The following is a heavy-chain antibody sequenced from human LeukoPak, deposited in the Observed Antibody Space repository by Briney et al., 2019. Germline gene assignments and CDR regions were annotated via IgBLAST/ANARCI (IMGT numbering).Heavy chain of an antibody. Sequence: PGESLRLSCAASGFTVSSNYMSWVRQAPGKGLEWVSGISGGGASTYYADSMKGRFTISRDNPKNTLYLQMDSLRAEDTAVYYCAKDGRTGYNSGWYYFDYWGQGTLVTVSS. D-gene: IGHD6-19*01. CDR2: ISGGGAST. J-gene: IGHJ4*02. CDR1: GFTVSSNY. V-gene: IGHV3-23*01. CDR3: AKDGRTGYNSGWYYFDY.